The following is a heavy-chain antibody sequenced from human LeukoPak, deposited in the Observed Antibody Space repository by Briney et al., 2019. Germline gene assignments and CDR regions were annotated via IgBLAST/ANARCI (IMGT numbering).Heavy chain of an antibody. Sequence: GGALRLSCAASGFTFSSYSMNWVRQAPGKGLEWVSYISSSSSSIYYADSVKGRFTISRDNAKNSLYLQMNSLRAEDTAVYYCARVAGYYYDSSGSDYWGQGTLVTVSS. CDR3: ARVAGYYYDSSGSDY. CDR1: GFTFSSYS. V-gene: IGHV3-48*01. D-gene: IGHD3-22*01. CDR2: ISSSSSSI. J-gene: IGHJ4*02.